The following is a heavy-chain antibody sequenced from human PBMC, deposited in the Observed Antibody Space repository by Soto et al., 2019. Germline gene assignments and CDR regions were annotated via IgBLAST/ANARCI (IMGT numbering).Heavy chain of an antibody. V-gene: IGHV1-8*01. J-gene: IGHJ5*02. D-gene: IGHD3-3*01. CDR3: ATHPQDSDLKFVP. CDR1: GYTFTSYD. Sequence: QVQLVQSGAEVKKPGASVKVSCKASGYTFTSYDINWVRQATGQGLEWMGWMNPNSGNTGYAQKFQGRVTMTRNTYISTEYMELSSLRSEDTAVYYCATHPQDSDLKFVPWGQGTLVNVSS. CDR2: MNPNSGNT.